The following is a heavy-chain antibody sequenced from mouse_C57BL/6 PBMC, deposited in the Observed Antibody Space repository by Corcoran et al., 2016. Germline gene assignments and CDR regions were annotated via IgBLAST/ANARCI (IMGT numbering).Heavy chain of an antibody. J-gene: IGHJ1*03. D-gene: IGHD1-1*01. CDR2: INTYSGVP. Sequence: QIQLVQSGPELKKPGETVKISCKASGYTFTTYGMSWVKQAPGKGLKWMGWINTYSGVPTYADDFKGRFAFSLETSASTAYLQINNLKNEDTATYFCAREGNYGSSPRYFDVWGTGTTVTVSS. V-gene: IGHV9-3*01. CDR3: AREGNYGSSPRYFDV. CDR1: GYTFTTYG.